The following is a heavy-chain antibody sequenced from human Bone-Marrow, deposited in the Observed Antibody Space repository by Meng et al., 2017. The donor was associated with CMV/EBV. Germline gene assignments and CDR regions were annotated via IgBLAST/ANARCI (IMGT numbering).Heavy chain of an antibody. J-gene: IGHJ4*02. CDR3: ARAGDCGHDCYFFDS. Sequence: GGSLRLSCAASGFIVSNNYLNWVRQAPGRGLEWVSVIYRGGSTYYADSVKGRFTISRDNSKNTLYLQMNSLRAEDTAVYYCARAGDCGHDCYFFDSWGQGTLVTFYS. V-gene: IGHV3-53*01. D-gene: IGHD2-21*01. CDR2: IYRGGST. CDR1: GFIVSNNY.